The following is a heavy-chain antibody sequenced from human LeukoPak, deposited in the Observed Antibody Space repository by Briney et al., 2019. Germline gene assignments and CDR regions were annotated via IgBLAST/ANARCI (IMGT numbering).Heavy chain of an antibody. D-gene: IGHD4-17*01. J-gene: IGHJ3*02. CDR2: INSDGSTT. V-gene: IGHV3-74*01. CDR3: ASHYESDAFDI. CDR1: GFTFSSYW. Sequence: HPGGSLRLSCAASGFTFSSYWMHWVRQAPGKGLVWVSRINSDGSTTSYADSVKGRFTISRANAKNTLYLQMNSLRAEDTAVYYCASHYESDAFDIWGQGTMVTVSS.